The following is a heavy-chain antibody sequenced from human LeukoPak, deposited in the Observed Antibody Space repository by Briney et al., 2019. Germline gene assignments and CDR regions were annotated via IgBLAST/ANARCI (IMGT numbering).Heavy chain of an antibody. J-gene: IGHJ4*02. V-gene: IGHV3-23*01. Sequence: GGSLRLSCAASGFTFSSYSMSWVRQAPGKGLEWVSAISGSGGSTYYAGSVKGRFTISRDNSKNTLYLRMNSLRAEDTAVYYCAKAPNYDFWSGYYPFDYWGQGTLVTVSS. CDR1: GFTFSSYS. CDR2: ISGSGGST. CDR3: AKAPNYDFWSGYYPFDY. D-gene: IGHD3-3*01.